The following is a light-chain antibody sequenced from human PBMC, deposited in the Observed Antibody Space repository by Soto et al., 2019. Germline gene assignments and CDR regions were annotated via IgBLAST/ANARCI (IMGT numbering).Light chain of an antibody. CDR2: GAS. V-gene: IGKV3-20*01. Sequence: EIVLTQSPGTLSLSPVEIATLSCRASQSVSSSYLAWYQQKPGQAPRLLIYGASSRATGIPDRFSGSGSGTDFTLTISRLEPEDFAVYYCQQYGSSRWTFGQGTKVDIK. J-gene: IGKJ1*01. CDR3: QQYGSSRWT. CDR1: QSVSSSY.